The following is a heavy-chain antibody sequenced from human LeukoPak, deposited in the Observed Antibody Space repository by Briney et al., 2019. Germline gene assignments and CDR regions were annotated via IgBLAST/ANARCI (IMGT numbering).Heavy chain of an antibody. J-gene: IGHJ4*02. V-gene: IGHV3-49*03. CDR1: GFTFDYYA. D-gene: IGHD1-26*01. CDR3: TRDRGAYNFYDY. CDR2: IRSKGYGETE. Sequence: GGSLRLSCTASGFTFDYYAMSWIRQAPGKGLEGVGFIRSKGYGETEDYAASVTGRFTISRDDSKVIDYLQMDSLKTEDTGVYHCTRDRGAYNFYDYWGQGTLVTVSS.